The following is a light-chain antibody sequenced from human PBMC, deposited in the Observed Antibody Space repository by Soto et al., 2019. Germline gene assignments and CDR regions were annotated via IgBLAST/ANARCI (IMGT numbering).Light chain of an antibody. J-gene: IGKJ1*01. CDR3: QQYGTSRT. V-gene: IGKV3-20*01. CDR2: GAS. CDR1: QSVSSAY. Sequence: EIVLTQSPGTLSLSPGERATLSCRASQSVSSAYLAWYQQKPGQAPRLLIYGASSRATGIPDRFSGSGSGTDFTLTISRLEPEDFAVYFCQQYGTSRTFGHGTTVEIK.